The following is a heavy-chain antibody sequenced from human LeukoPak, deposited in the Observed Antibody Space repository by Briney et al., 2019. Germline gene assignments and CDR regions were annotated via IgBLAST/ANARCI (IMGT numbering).Heavy chain of an antibody. V-gene: IGHV3-48*03. Sequence: GGSLRLSCAASGFTFSSYEMNWVRQAPGRGLEWVSYISSSGSTIYYADSVKGRFTISRDNAKNSLYLQMNSLRAEDTAVYYCARDGSGSSYMDVWGKGTTVTVSS. D-gene: IGHD3-10*01. J-gene: IGHJ6*03. CDR3: ARDGSGSSYMDV. CDR2: ISSSGSTI. CDR1: GFTFSSYE.